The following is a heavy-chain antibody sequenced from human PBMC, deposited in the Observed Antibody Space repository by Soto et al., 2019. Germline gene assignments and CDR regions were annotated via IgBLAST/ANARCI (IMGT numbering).Heavy chain of an antibody. V-gene: IGHV3-48*02. CDR3: ARKGYYDRRAPVDY. CDR1: GFTFSSYS. CDR2: ISSSSSTI. D-gene: IGHD3-22*01. J-gene: IGHJ4*02. Sequence: WGSLRLSCAASGFTFSSYSMNWVRQDPGKGLEWVSYISSSSSTIYYADSVKGRFTISRDNPKNSLYLQMNSLRDEDTAVYYCARKGYYDRRAPVDYWGQGTLVTVSS.